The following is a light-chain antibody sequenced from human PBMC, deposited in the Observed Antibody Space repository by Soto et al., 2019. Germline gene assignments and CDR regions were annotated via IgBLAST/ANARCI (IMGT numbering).Light chain of an antibody. CDR1: SSDVGGYNY. CDR2: DVS. Sequence: QSALTQPRSVSGSPGQSVTISCTGTSSDVGGYNYVSWYQQHPGKAPKLMIYDVSKRPSGVPDRFSGSKSGNTASLTISGLQAEDESYYYACSYAGSDYVFGTGTKLTVL. CDR3: CSYAGSDYV. J-gene: IGLJ1*01. V-gene: IGLV2-11*01.